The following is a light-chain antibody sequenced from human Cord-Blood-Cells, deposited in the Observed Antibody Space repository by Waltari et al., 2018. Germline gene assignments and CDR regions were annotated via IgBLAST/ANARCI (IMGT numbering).Light chain of an antibody. CDR2: EGS. Sequence: QSALTQPASVSGSPGQSITISCTGTSSDVGSYNLVSWYQQHPGKAPKLIIYEGSKRPSGVSNRFSVSKSGNTASLTISGLQAEDEADYDCCSYAGSSTWVFGGGTKLTVL. CDR3: CSYAGSSTWV. J-gene: IGLJ3*02. V-gene: IGLV2-23*01. CDR1: SSDVGSYNL.